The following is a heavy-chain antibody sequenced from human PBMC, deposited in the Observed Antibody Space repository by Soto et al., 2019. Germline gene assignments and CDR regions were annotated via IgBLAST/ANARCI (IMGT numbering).Heavy chain of an antibody. CDR3: TRQGPEAGANL. D-gene: IGHD1-26*01. J-gene: IGHJ4*02. CDR1: GFTFSGSA. Sequence: EVQLVESGGGLVQPGGSLKLSCAASGFTFSGSAMHWVRQASGKGLEWVGRIRSKANSYATAYAASVKGRFTISRDDSKNTAYLQMNSLKTEDTAVYYCTRQGPEAGANLWGQGTLVTVSS. V-gene: IGHV3-73*02. CDR2: IRSKANSYAT.